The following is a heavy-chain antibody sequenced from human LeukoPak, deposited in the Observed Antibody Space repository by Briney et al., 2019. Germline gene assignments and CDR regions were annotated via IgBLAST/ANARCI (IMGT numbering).Heavy chain of an antibody. CDR2: IKQDGSEK. J-gene: IGHJ6*03. D-gene: IGHD6-13*01. V-gene: IGHV3-7*01. CDR3: AKNFGGSWSYYFYMDV. CDR1: GFTFSSYW. Sequence: PGGSLRLSCAASGFTFSSYWTSWVRQAPGKGLEWVANIKQDGSEKYYVDSVKGRFTISRDNSKNSLYLHMNSLRAEDTAVYYCAKNFGGSWSYYFYMDVWGKGTTVTVSS.